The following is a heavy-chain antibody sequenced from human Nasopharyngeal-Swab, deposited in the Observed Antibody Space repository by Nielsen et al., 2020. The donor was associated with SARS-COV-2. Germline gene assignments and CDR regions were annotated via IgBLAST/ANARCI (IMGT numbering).Heavy chain of an antibody. CDR1: GFTFSSYS. CDR2: INHYGSQT. CDR3: ARESSAADY. D-gene: IGHD6-13*01. J-gene: IGHJ1*01. V-gene: IGHV3-7*01. Sequence: AGSLTLSCAASGFTFSSYSMSWVRQAPGKGLEWVANINHYGSQTSYVDSVKGRFTISRNNSKHSIYLQMDRLRVEDTAVYYCARESSAADYWGQGTLVTVSS.